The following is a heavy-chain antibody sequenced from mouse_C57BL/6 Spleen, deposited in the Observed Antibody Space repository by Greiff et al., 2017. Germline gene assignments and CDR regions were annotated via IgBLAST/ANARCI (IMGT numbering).Heavy chain of an antibody. CDR2: IYPGDGDT. J-gene: IGHJ3*01. D-gene: IGHD2-1*01. CDR1: GYAFSSSW. CDR3: ARGHGNYLQAWFAY. V-gene: IGHV1-82*01. Sequence: QVQLKQSGPELVKPGASVKISCKASGYAFSSSWMNWVKQRPGKGLEWIGRIYPGDGDTNYNGKFKGKATLTADKSSSTAYMQLSSLTSEDSAVYFCARGHGNYLQAWFAYWGQGTLVTVSA.